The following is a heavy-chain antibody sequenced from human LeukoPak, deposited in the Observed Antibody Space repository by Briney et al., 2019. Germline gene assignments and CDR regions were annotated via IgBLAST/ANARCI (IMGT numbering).Heavy chain of an antibody. Sequence: SETLSITCAVYGGSFSGYYWSWIRQPPGKGLEWIGEINHSGSTNYNPSLKSRVTISVDTSKNQFSLKLSSVTAADTAVYYCARNQRITIFGVVIPRSIELDPWGQGTLVTVSS. V-gene: IGHV4-34*01. CDR1: GGSFSGYY. CDR2: INHSGST. D-gene: IGHD3-3*01. J-gene: IGHJ5*02. CDR3: ARNQRITIFGVVIPRSIELDP.